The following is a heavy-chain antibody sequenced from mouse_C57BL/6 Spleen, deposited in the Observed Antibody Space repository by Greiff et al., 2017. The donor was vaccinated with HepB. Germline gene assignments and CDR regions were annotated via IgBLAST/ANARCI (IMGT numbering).Heavy chain of an antibody. Sequence: EVKLMESGEGLVKPGGSLKLSCAASGFTFSSYAMSWVRQTPEKRLEWVAYISSGGDYIYYADTVKGRFTISRDNARNTLYLQMSSLKSEDTAMYYCTRDKGDYDYDVGYAMDYWGQGTSVTVSS. CDR1: GFTFSSYA. CDR3: TRDKGDYDYDVGYAMDY. CDR2: ISSGGDYI. J-gene: IGHJ4*01. V-gene: IGHV5-9-1*02. D-gene: IGHD2-4*01.